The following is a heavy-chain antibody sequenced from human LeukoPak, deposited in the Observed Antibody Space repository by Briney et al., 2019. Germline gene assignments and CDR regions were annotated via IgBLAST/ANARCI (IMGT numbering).Heavy chain of an antibody. CDR2: MNPNSGNT. Sequence: ASVTVSFKASGYTFTSYDINWVRQAPGQGLEWMGWMNPNSGNTGYAQKFQGRVTMTRNTSISTAYMELSSLRSEDTAVYYCARGAKIVVVPAASNWFDPWGQGTLVTVSS. J-gene: IGHJ5*02. CDR1: GYTFTSYD. D-gene: IGHD2-2*01. CDR3: ARGAKIVVVPAASNWFDP. V-gene: IGHV1-8*01.